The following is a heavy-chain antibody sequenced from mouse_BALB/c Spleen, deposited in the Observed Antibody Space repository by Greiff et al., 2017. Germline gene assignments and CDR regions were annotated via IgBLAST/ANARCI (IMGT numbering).Heavy chain of an antibody. CDR3: ARIYYGNYGYAMDY. D-gene: IGHD2-1*01. J-gene: IGHJ4*01. V-gene: IGHV1-4*01. CDR1: GYTFTSYT. CDR2: INPSSGYT. Sequence: VKLMESGAELARPGASVKMSCKASGYTFTSYTMHWVKQRPGQGLEWIGYINPSSGYTNYNQKFKDKATLTADKSSSTAYMQLSSLTSEDSAVYYCARIYYGNYGYAMDYWGQGTSVTVSS.